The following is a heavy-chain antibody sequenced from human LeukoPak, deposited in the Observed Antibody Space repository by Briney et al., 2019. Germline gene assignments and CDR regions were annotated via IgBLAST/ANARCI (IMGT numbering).Heavy chain of an antibody. CDR3: ARIVYYDFWSGQNWFDP. J-gene: IGHJ5*02. CDR2: IYYSGST. V-gene: IGHV4-59*08. D-gene: IGHD3-3*01. Sequence: PSETPSLTCTVSGGSISSYYWSWIRQPPGKGLEWIGYIYYSGSTNYNPSLKSRVTISVDTSKNQFSLKLSSVTAADTAVYYCARIVYYDFWSGQNWFDPWGQGTLVTVSS. CDR1: GGSISSYY.